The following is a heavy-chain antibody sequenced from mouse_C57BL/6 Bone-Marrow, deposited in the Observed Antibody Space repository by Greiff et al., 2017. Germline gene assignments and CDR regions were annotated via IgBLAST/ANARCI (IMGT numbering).Heavy chain of an antibody. D-gene: IGHD1-1*01. V-gene: IGHV1-85*01. J-gene: IGHJ1*03. CDR3: ARLEFDGSGGDWYFDV. Sequence: QVQLQQSGPELVKPGASVKLSCKASGYTFTSYDINWVKQRPGQGLEWIGWIYPRDGSTKYNEKFKGKATLTVDTSSSTAYMELHSLTSEDSAVYDCARLEFDGSGGDWYFDVWGTGTTVTVSS. CDR1: GYTFTSYD. CDR2: IYPRDGST.